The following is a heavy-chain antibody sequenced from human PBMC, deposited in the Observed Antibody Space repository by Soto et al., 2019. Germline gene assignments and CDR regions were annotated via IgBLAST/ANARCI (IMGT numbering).Heavy chain of an antibody. CDR1: GGSISSYY. Sequence: NPSETLSLTCTVSGGSISSYYWSWIRQPPGKGLEWIGYIYYSGSTNYNPSLKSRVTISVDTSKNQFSLKLSSVTAADTAVYYCARGRIQLWLPYFDYWGQGTLVTVSS. J-gene: IGHJ4*02. D-gene: IGHD5-18*01. CDR3: ARGRIQLWLPYFDY. CDR2: IYYSGST. V-gene: IGHV4-59*01.